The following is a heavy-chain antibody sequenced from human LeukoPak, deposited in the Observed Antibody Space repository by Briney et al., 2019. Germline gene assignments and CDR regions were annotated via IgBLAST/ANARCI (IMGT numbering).Heavy chain of an antibody. CDR2: ISPGDSDT. CDR1: GYSFTNYW. Sequence: GESLKISCKGSGYSFTNYWIAWVRQMPGKGLEWMGIISPGDSDTKYSPSFQGQVTISADKSIRTAYLQWSSLKASDTAMYYCDRQARDCSQGVCSFNPWGQETLVTVSS. CDR3: DRQARDCSQGVCSFNP. V-gene: IGHV5-51*01. D-gene: IGHD2-15*01. J-gene: IGHJ5*02.